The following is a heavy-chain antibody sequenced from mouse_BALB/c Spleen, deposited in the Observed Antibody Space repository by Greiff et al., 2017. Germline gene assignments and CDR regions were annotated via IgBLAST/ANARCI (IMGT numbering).Heavy chain of an antibody. J-gene: IGHJ3*01. Sequence: QVQLKESGPGLVAPSQSLSITCTVSGFSLTSYGVHWVRQPPGKGLEWLGVIWAGGSTNYNSALMSRLSISKDNSKSQVFLKMNSLQTDDTAMYYCARGNYAAYWGQGTLVTVSA. D-gene: IGHD2-1*01. CDR2: IWAGGST. V-gene: IGHV2-9*02. CDR1: GFSLTSYG. CDR3: ARGNYAAY.